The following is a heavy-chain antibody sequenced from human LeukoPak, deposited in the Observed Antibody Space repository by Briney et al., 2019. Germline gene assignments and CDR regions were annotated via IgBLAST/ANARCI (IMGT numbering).Heavy chain of an antibody. CDR3: ARGSGSLGASDI. V-gene: IGHV1-69*05. CDR2: IIPIFGTA. D-gene: IGHD1-26*01. J-gene: IGHJ3*02. Sequence: SVKVSCKASGGTFSSYAISWVRQAPGQGLEWMGGIIPIFGTANYAQKFQGRVTITTDESTSTAYMELSSLRSEDTAVYYCARGSGSLGASDIWGQGTMVTVSS. CDR1: GGTFSSYA.